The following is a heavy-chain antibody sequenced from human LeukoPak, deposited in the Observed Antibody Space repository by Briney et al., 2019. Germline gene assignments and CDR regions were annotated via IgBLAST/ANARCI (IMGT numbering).Heavy chain of an antibody. CDR1: GFTFSSYG. J-gene: IGHJ4*02. D-gene: IGHD6-19*01. Sequence: GRSLRLSCAASGFTFSSYGMHRVRQAPGKGVEWVAVISYDGSNKYYADSVKGRFTISRDNSKNTLYLQMNSLRAEDTAVYYCAKCRGWSTTDLFDYWGQGTLVTVSS. V-gene: IGHV3-30*18. CDR2: ISYDGSNK. CDR3: AKCRGWSTTDLFDY.